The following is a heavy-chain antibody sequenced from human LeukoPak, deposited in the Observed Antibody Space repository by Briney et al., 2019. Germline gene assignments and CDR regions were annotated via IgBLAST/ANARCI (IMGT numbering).Heavy chain of an antibody. CDR2: IYYSGST. CDR1: GGSISSSSYY. CDR3: ARGFCGGDCYWPYYYYYMDV. V-gene: IGHV4-39*07. J-gene: IGHJ6*03. D-gene: IGHD2-21*02. Sequence: PSETLSLTCTVSGGSISSSSYYWGWIRQPPGKGLEWIGSIYYSGSTYYNPSLKRRVTISVDTSKKQFSLKLSSVTAADTAVYYCARGFCGGDCYWPYYYYYMDVWGKGTTVTISS.